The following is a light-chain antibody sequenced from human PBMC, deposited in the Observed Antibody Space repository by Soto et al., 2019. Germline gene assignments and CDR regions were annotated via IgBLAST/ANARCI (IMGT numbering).Light chain of an antibody. Sequence: QSALTQPASVSGSPGQSITISCTGTSSDVRSYNLVSWYQQHPGKAPKLMIYEVNKRPSGVSNRFSGSKSGNTASLTISGLQAEDEADYYCCSYAGSSTFVVFGGGTKLTVL. CDR3: CSYAGSSTFVV. CDR2: EVN. V-gene: IGLV2-23*02. J-gene: IGLJ2*01. CDR1: SSDVRSYNL.